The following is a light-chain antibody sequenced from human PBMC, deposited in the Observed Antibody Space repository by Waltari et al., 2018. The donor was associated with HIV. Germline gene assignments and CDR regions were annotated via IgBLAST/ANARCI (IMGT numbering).Light chain of an antibody. Sequence: QSALTQPASVSGSPGQSITISCTRTSSDFVTYNFVSWYQHHPDKAPKLLLYDVNKRPSGVSDRCSGSKSGNTASLTISGLQAEDEADYYCSSYAGYSSLLIGGGTKLTVL. J-gene: IGLJ2*01. CDR3: SSYAGYSSLL. CDR1: SSDFVTYNF. CDR2: DVN. V-gene: IGLV2-23*02.